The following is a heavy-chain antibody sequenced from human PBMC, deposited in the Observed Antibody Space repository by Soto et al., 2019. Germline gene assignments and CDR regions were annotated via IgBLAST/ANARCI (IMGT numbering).Heavy chain of an antibody. CDR1: GYTFTIYG. Sequence: QVQLVQSGGEVKKPGASVKVSCKASGYTFTIYGINWVRQAPGQGLEWMGWISPDNGNTNYAQKLPGRVTMTTDTSTSTAYRELRSLRSDDTAVYYCARALGYSGYAGLDVWGQGTTVTVSS. CDR3: ARALGYSGYAGLDV. V-gene: IGHV1-18*01. CDR2: ISPDNGNT. J-gene: IGHJ6*02. D-gene: IGHD5-12*01.